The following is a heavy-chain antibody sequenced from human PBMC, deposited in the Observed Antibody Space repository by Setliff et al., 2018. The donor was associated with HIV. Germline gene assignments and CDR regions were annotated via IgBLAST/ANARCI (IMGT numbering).Heavy chain of an antibody. Sequence: GGSLRLSCVASGFTFSNAWMSWVRQAPGKGLEWVGHIKSKTDGGTTDYAAPVKGRFTISRDDSKTTLYLQMNSLKTEDTAVYYCTTEDPWLRFGHWGQGTLVTVSS. CDR2: IKSKTDGGTT. CDR1: GFTFSNAW. D-gene: IGHD5-12*01. V-gene: IGHV3-15*01. CDR3: TTEDPWLRFGH. J-gene: IGHJ5*02.